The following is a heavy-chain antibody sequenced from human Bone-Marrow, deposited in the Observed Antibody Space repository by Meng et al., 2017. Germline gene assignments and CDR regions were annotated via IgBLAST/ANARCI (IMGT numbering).Heavy chain of an antibody. V-gene: IGHV3-21*01. CDR3: TRDSRQVRTGYGNGYGGAFEM. Sequence: GGSLRLSCAASGFTVSSNYMSWVRQPPGKGLEWVASISSSSSYILYADSVKGRFTISRDNAKNSLSLQTNSLRAEDTAVYYCTRDSRQVRTGYGNGYGGAFEMWGQGTLVTVSS. D-gene: IGHD5-18*01. CDR1: GFTVSSNY. J-gene: IGHJ4*03. CDR2: ISSSSSYI.